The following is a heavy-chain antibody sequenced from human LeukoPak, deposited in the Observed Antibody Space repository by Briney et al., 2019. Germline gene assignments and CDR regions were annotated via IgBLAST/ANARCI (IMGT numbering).Heavy chain of an antibody. V-gene: IGHV5-51*01. D-gene: IGHD1-1*01. J-gene: IGHJ5*02. CDR2: IYPGDSNT. CDR3: AKRPGRHAPWVS. CDR1: RYSFTNYW. Sequence: PGGSLKISCKDSRYSFTNYWIGWVRQLPGKGLEWMGIIYPGDSNTTYSPSFQGQVTISADKSISTAYLQWSSLKASDTAIYYCAKRPGRHAPWVSWGQGTLVTVSS.